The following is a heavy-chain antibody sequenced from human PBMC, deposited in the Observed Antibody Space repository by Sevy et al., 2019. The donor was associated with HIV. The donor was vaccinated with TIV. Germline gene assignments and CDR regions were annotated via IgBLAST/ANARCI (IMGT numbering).Heavy chain of an antibody. CDR3: ARGSGSSWYFYFDY. D-gene: IGHD6-13*01. Sequence: ASVKVSCKASGGSFSSYAISWVRQAPGQGREWMGGIIPIFGTANYAQKFQGRVTITADESTSTAYMELSSLRSEDTAVYYCARGSGSSWYFYFDYWGQGILVTVSS. J-gene: IGHJ4*02. CDR1: GGSFSSYA. V-gene: IGHV1-69*13. CDR2: IIPIFGTA.